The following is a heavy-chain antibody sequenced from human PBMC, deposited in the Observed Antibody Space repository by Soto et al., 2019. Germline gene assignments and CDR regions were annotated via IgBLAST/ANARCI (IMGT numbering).Heavy chain of an antibody. D-gene: IGHD5-18*01. J-gene: IGHJ4*02. CDR1: GYSFTSYW. Sequence: GESLKISCKVSGYSFTSYWISWLRQMPGKGLEWMGRIDPSDSYTNYSPSFQGHVTISADESISTAYLQWSSLKASDTAMYYCARHRGYSYGTPDYWGQGTLVTVS. CDR2: IDPSDSYT. CDR3: ARHRGYSYGTPDY. V-gene: IGHV5-10-1*01.